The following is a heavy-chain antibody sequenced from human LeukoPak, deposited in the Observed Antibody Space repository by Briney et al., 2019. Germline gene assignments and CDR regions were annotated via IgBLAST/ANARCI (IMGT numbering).Heavy chain of an antibody. J-gene: IGHJ4*02. CDR1: GFTFSSYW. Sequence: GGSLRLFCVASGFTFSSYWVTWVRQALGKGLEWVASINQDGTEKYYVDSVKGRFTISRDNAKNSLYLQMNSLRAEDTAVYYCARDDYGGIDYWGQGTLVTVSS. CDR3: ARDDYGGIDY. D-gene: IGHD4-17*01. V-gene: IGHV3-7*01. CDR2: INQDGTEK.